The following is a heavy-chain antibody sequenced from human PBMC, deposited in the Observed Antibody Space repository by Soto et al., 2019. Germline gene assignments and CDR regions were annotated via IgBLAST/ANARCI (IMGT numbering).Heavy chain of an antibody. D-gene: IGHD3-10*01. V-gene: IGHV1-24*01. Sequence: QVQLVQSGAEVKKPGASVKVSCKVSGYTLTDLSMHWVRQAPGKGLEWMGGLDPEDGETIYAQKFLARVTMTEDTSTVTAYMELSSLRSEDTAVYYCATPPLYGMRWIGFDYWGLGTLVTVSS. J-gene: IGHJ4*02. CDR2: LDPEDGET. CDR1: GYTLTDLS. CDR3: ATPPLYGMRWIGFDY.